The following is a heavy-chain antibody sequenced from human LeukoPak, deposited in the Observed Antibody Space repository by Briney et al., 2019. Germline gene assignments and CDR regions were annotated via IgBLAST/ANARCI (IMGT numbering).Heavy chain of an antibody. V-gene: IGHV3-48*03. D-gene: IGHD3-22*01. J-gene: IGHJ4*02. Sequence: PGGSLRLSCAASGFTFSSYEMNWVRQAPGKGLEWVSYINSSGSTIYYADSVKGRFTISRDNAKNSLYLQMNSLRAEDTAVYYCSRERGEGYYYDSIGYRYYFDYWGQGTLVTVSS. CDR3: SRERGEGYYYDSIGYRYYFDY. CDR1: GFTFSSYE. CDR2: INSSGSTI.